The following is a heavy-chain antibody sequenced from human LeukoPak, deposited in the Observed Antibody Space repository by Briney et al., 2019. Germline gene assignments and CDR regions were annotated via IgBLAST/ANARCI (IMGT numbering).Heavy chain of an antibody. J-gene: IGHJ3*02. V-gene: IGHV1-18*01. CDR3: AREITIGRWGGGAFDI. D-gene: IGHD2-21*01. Sequence: AAVKVSCKASGYTFTSYGISWVRQAPGQGLELMGWISAYNGNTNYAQKLQGRVTMTTATSTSTAYMELRSLRSDDTAIYYCAREITIGRWGGGAFDIWGQGTVITVSS. CDR2: ISAYNGNT. CDR1: GYTFTSYG.